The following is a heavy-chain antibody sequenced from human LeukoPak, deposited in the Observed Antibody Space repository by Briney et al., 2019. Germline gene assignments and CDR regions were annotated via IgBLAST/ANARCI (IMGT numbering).Heavy chain of an antibody. CDR1: GGSVSGYY. CDR2: INHSGST. V-gene: IGHV4-34*01. CDR3: AREASGI. Sequence: SETLSLTCTVSGGSVSGYYWSWIRQPPGKGLEWIGEINHSGSTNYNPSPKSRVTISVDTSKNQFSLKLSSVTAADTAVYYCAREASGIWGQGTMVTVSS. J-gene: IGHJ3*02.